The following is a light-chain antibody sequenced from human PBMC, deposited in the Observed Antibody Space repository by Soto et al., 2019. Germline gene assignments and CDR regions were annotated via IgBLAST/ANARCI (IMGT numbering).Light chain of an antibody. CDR3: PRFNRWPLS. Sequence: ESLLPQYPGTLSLSPGERATLSCMASQSVSSTHLAWYQQKPGQAPRLLIYDTSIRATGIPARFSGSGSGTEFTLTIAILQSEDFGVYYCPRFNRWPLSFGGGTKVDIK. CDR1: QSVSSTH. V-gene: IGKV3D-15*03. J-gene: IGKJ4*01. CDR2: DTS.